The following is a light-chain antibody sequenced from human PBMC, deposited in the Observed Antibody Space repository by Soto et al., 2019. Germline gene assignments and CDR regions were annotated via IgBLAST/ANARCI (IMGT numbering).Light chain of an antibody. CDR3: QQRSNWPPIT. V-gene: IGKV3D-15*01. CDR1: QSVSSN. CDR2: GAS. Sequence: EIVMTHSPATLSVSPWERATLSCRASQSVSSNLAWYQQKPGQAPRLLIYGASNRATGIPDRFSSSGSGTEFTLTIRSLQSEDSAVYYCQQRSNWPPITFGQGTRLEIK. J-gene: IGKJ5*01.